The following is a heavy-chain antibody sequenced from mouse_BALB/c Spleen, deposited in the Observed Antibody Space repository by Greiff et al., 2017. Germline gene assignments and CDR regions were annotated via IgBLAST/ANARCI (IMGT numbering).Heavy chain of an antibody. Sequence: EVKLMESGGGLVQPGGSRKLSCAASGFTFSSFGMHWVRQAPEKGLEWVAYISSGSSTIYYADTVKGRFTISRDNPKNTLFLQMTSLRSEDTAMYYCARGPFITTVLDYWGQGTTLTVSS. D-gene: IGHD1-1*01. CDR2: ISSGSSTI. V-gene: IGHV5-17*02. J-gene: IGHJ2*01. CDR3: ARGPFITTVLDY. CDR1: GFTFSSFG.